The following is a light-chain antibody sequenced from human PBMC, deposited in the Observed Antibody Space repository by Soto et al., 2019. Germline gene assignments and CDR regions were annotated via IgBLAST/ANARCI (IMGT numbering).Light chain of an antibody. CDR1: QTVSSK. Sequence: EIVMTQSPATLSVSPGERATLSCRASQTVSSKLAWYQQKPGQAPRLLIYGASTRATGVPARFSVSGSGTEFTLTISSLQSEDFAVYYCLQYHNWPPWTFGQGTKVEIK. J-gene: IGKJ1*01. V-gene: IGKV3-15*01. CDR2: GAS. CDR3: LQYHNWPPWT.